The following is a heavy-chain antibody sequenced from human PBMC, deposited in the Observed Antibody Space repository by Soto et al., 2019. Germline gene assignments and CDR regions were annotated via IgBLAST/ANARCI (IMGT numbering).Heavy chain of an antibody. D-gene: IGHD3-22*01. CDR3: TRHLSHNYYDSSGSFDP. Sequence: RVWCAAAEGNCGSYGVSRVLQAPGKGLEWVSAISGSGGSTYYADSVKGRFTISRDDSKNTAYLQMNSLKTEDTAVYYCTRHLSHNYYDSSGSFDPWGQGTPVTVSS. J-gene: IGHJ5*02. CDR1: EGNCGSYG. CDR2: ISGSGGST. V-gene: IGHV3-23*01.